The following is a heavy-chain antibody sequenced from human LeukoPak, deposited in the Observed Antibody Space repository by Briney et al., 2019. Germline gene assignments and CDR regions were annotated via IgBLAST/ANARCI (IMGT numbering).Heavy chain of an antibody. J-gene: IGHJ3*02. CDR2: FDPEDGET. D-gene: IGHD1-26*01. Sequence: GASVKVSRKVSVYTLTELSMHWVGQAPRTPLEWMGGFDPEDGETMYAQKFQGRITMTEDTSTDTAYMELSSLRSEDTAVYYSATGKAFDIWGQGTMVTVSS. CDR1: VYTLTELS. CDR3: ATGKAFDI. V-gene: IGHV1-24*01.